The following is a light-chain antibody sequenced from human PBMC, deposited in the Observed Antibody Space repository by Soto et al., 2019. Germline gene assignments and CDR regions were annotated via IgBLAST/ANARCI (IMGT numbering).Light chain of an antibody. CDR3: SSYTNKDTLL. Sequence: QSALTQPASVSGSPGQSITISCTGTSSDVGGYDHVSWYQQHPGKAPKLIIYDVTVRPSGISRRFSGSKSDNTASLAVSGLQPEDEAHYYCSSYTNKDTLLFGGGTKLTVL. V-gene: IGLV2-14*03. CDR1: SSDVGGYDH. CDR2: DVT. J-gene: IGLJ3*02.